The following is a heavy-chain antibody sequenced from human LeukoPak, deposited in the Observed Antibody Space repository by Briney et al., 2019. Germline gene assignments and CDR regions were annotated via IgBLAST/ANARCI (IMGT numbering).Heavy chain of an antibody. Sequence: SETLSLTCTVSGGSISSYYWSWIRQPPGKGLEWIGYIYYSGSTNYNPSLKSRVTISVDTSKNQFSLKLSSVTAADTAVYYCARLGIVRGVILGDYYMDVWGKGTTVTVSS. CDR1: GGSISSYY. D-gene: IGHD3-10*01. V-gene: IGHV4-59*01. CDR3: ARLGIVRGVILGDYYMDV. CDR2: IYYSGST. J-gene: IGHJ6*03.